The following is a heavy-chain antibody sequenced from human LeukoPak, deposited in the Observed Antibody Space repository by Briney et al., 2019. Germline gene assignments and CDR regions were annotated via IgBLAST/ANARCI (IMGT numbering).Heavy chain of an antibody. CDR2: IIPIFGTA. CDR3: ARDLRMVVGARFDY. D-gene: IGHD1-26*01. CDR1: GGTFSNYA. V-gene: IGHV1-69*06. Sequence: GSSVKVSCKASGGTFSNYAISWVRQAPGQGLEWMGGIIPIFGTANYAQKFRGRVTITADKSTRAAYMELSSLRSEDTAVYYCARDLRMVVGARFDYWGQGTLVTVSS. J-gene: IGHJ4*02.